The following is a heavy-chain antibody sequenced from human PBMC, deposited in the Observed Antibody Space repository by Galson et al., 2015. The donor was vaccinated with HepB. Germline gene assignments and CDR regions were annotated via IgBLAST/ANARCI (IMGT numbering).Heavy chain of an antibody. CDR2: ISYDGSNK. J-gene: IGHJ6*02. D-gene: IGHD6-19*01. V-gene: IGHV3-30*14. CDR1: GFTFSSYA. Sequence: SLGLACAASGFTFSSYAMLGVRQAPGKGLEGVAVISYDGSNKYYADSVKGRFTISRDNSKNTLYLQMGSLRAEDMAVYCCARDWEYSSGPYWGQGTTVTVSS. CDR3: ARDWEYSSGPY.